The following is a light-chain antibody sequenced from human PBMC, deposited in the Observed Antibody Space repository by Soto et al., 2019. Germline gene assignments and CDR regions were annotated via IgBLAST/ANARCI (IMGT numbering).Light chain of an antibody. CDR3: QQYSNWPPYT. CDR2: DAS. CDR1: QSVSSY. J-gene: IGKJ2*01. V-gene: IGKV3-11*01. Sequence: EIVLTQSAATLSLXPGEGAALACRASQSVSSYLAWYQQKPGQAPRLLIYDASNRATGIPARFSGSGSGTDFTLTISSLEPEDFAVYYCQQYSNWPPYTFGQGTKVDIK.